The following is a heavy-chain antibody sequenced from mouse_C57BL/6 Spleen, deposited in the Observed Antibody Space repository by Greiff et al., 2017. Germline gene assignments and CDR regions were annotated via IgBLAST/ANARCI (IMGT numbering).Heavy chain of an antibody. CDR2: IYPGSGST. Sequence: QVQLQQPGAELVKPGASVKMSCKASGYTFTSYWITWVKQRPGQGLEWIGDIYPGSGSTNYNEKFKSKATLTVDTSSSTAYMQLSSLTSEDSAVYYCAIFSPDALYAMDDWGQGTSVTVSS. V-gene: IGHV1-55*01. CDR3: AIFSPDALYAMDD. CDR1: GYTFTSYW. J-gene: IGHJ4*01.